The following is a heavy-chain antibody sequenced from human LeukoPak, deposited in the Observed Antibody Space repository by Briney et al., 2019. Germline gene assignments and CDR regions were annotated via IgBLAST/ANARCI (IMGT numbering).Heavy chain of an antibody. CDR3: ARGGTLVYYYYGMDV. V-gene: IGHV3-23*01. D-gene: IGHD1-1*01. Sequence: GGSLRLSCATSGFTFSSYAMSWVRQAPGKGLEWVSAISGSGGSTYYADSVKGRFTISRDNSKNTLYLQINSLRAEDTAVYYCARGGTLVYYYYGMDVWGKGTTVTVSS. CDR2: ISGSGGST. J-gene: IGHJ6*04. CDR1: GFTFSSYA.